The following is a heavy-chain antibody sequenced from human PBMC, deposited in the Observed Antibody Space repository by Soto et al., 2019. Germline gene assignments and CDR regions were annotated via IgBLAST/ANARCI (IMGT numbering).Heavy chain of an antibody. CDR2: IYWDDDK. V-gene: IGHV2-5*02. D-gene: IGHD3-3*01. CDR1: GLSLTTNGLS. J-gene: IGHJ6*02. Sequence: QITLKESGPTLVKPTQTLTLTCAFSGLSLTTNGLSVAWVRQPPGKALEWLALIYWDDDKRYSPSLTRRLTTTRYTSKNQVVLTMTNMDPVDTATYYCAHSSTDLNHAMDVWGQGTTVSVSS. CDR3: AHSSTDLNHAMDV.